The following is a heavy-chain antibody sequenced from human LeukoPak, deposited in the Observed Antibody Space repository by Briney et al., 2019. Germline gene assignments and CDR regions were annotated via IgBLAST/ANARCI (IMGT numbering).Heavy chain of an antibody. J-gene: IGHJ4*02. CDR3: ARGVCSSTSCYSYYFDY. Sequence: SETLSLTCAVYGGSFSGYYWSWIRQPPGKGLEWIGEINHSGSTNYNPSLKSRVTISVDTSKNQFSLKLSSVTAADTAVYYCARGVCSSTSCYSYYFDYWGQGTQVTVSS. CDR2: INHSGST. V-gene: IGHV4-34*01. D-gene: IGHD2-2*01. CDR1: GGSFSGYY.